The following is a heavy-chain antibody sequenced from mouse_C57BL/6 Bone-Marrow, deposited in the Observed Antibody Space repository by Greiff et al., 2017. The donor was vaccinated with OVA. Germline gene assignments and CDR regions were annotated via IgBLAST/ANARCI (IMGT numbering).Heavy chain of an antibody. CDR2: ISSGGSYT. D-gene: IGHD4-1*01. CDR1: GFTFSSYG. CDR3: ARHVELGLDY. Sequence: EVKLVESGGDLVKPGGSLKLSCAASGFTFSSYGMSWVRQTPDKRLEWVATISSGGSYTYYPDSVKGRFTISRDNAQNTLYLQMSSLQSEDTAMYYCARHVELGLDYWGKGTTLTVSS. J-gene: IGHJ2*01. V-gene: IGHV5-6*02.